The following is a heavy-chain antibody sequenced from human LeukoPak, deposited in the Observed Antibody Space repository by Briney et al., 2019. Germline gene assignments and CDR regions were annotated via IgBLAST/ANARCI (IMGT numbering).Heavy chain of an antibody. CDR3: ARDMTTVTSVYYYYYYMDV. CDR2: ITSGSTTT. Sequence: GGSLRLSCAASGFTFSSYSMNWVRQAPGKGLEWVSSITSGSTTTYYADSVKGRFTISRDNAKNTLYLQMNSLRAEDTAVYYCARDMTTVTSVYYYYYYMDVWGKGTTVTVSS. J-gene: IGHJ6*03. V-gene: IGHV3-21*01. D-gene: IGHD4-17*01. CDR1: GFTFSSYS.